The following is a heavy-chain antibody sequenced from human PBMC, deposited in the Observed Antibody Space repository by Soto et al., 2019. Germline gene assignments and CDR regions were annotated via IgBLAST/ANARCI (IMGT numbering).Heavy chain of an antibody. CDR2: IIPIFGTA. CDR1: GGTFSSYA. J-gene: IGHJ5*02. D-gene: IGHD5-12*01. Sequence: SVKVSCKASGGTFSSYAISWVRQAPGQGLEWMGGIIPIFGTANYAQKFQGRVTITADESTSTAYMELSSLRSEDTAVYYCARGGDGYNFNWFDPWGQGTLVTVYS. V-gene: IGHV1-69*13. CDR3: ARGGDGYNFNWFDP.